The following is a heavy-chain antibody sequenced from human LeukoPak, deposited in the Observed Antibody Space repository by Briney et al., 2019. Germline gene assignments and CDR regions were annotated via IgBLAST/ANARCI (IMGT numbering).Heavy chain of an antibody. CDR2: INAGNGNT. CDR3: ARDDIVVVQAYYYYYGMDV. J-gene: IGHJ6*02. Sequence: ASVKVSCKASGYTFTSYAMHWVRQAPGQRLEWMGRINAGNGNTKYSQKFQGRVTITRDTSASTAYMELSSLRSEDTAVYYCARDDIVVVQAYYYYYGMDVWGQGTTVTVSS. V-gene: IGHV1-3*01. D-gene: IGHD2-2*01. CDR1: GYTFTSYA.